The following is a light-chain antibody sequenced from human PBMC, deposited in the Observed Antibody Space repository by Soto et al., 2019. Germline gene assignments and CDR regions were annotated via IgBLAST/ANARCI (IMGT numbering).Light chain of an antibody. CDR2: GNS. CDR1: SSNIGAGYD. V-gene: IGLV1-40*01. CDR3: QSYDSSLSGSDVV. Sequence: QSVLTQPRSVSGAPGQRVTISCTGSSSNIGAGYDVHWYQQLPGTAPKLLIYGNSNRPSGVPDRFSGSKSGTSASLAITGLQAEDEADYYCQSYDSSLSGSDVVFGGGTQLTVL. J-gene: IGLJ2*01.